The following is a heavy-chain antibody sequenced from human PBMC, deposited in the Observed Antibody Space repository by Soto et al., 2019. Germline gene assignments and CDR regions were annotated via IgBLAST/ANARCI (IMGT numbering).Heavy chain of an antibody. V-gene: IGHV1-69*04. CDR1: GGTFSSYT. Sequence: SVKVSCKASGGTFSSYTISWVRQAPGQGLEWMGRIIPILGIANYAQKFQGRVTITADKSTSTAYMELSSLRSEDTAVYYCARDIAVAGRSNWFEPWGQGTLVTVSS. J-gene: IGHJ5*02. D-gene: IGHD6-19*01. CDR2: IIPILGIA. CDR3: ARDIAVAGRSNWFEP.